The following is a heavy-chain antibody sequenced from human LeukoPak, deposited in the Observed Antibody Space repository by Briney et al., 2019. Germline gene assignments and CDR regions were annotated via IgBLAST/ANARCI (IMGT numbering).Heavy chain of an antibody. Sequence: PGGSLRLSCAASGFTFSTNSMTWVRQGPGKGLEWVSSIYPSGDSTFYADSVKGRFTISRDNSKNTLYLQMSSLRTEDTAIYYCAKDVVPDSGWDLDYWGQGTLVTVSS. D-gene: IGHD6-19*01. CDR1: GFTFSTNS. CDR2: IYPSGDST. CDR3: AKDVVPDSGWDLDY. J-gene: IGHJ4*02. V-gene: IGHV3-23*01.